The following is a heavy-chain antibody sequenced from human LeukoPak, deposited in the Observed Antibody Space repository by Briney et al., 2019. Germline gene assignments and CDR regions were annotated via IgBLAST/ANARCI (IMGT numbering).Heavy chain of an antibody. CDR1: GYSINSGYY. J-gene: IGHJ4*02. D-gene: IGHD4-23*01. Sequence: SETLSLTCAVSGYSINSGYYCGWIRQPPGKGPEWIGSLYHGGATYSNPSLKSRVTIAVDTSKNQFSLKLSSVTAADTAVYYCARDRGYGGNDWDYWGQGTLVTVSS. CDR2: LYHGGAT. CDR3: ARDRGYGGNDWDY. V-gene: IGHV4-38-2*01.